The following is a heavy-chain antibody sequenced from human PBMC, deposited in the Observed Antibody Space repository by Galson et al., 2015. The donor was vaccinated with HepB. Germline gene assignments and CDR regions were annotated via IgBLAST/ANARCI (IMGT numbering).Heavy chain of an antibody. CDR2: INPSDGSI. CDR1: GYTFTTYY. D-gene: IGHD7-27*01. J-gene: IGHJ4*02. Sequence: SVKVSCKASGYTFTTYYVHWVRQAPGQGLEWMGIINPSDGSISHTQKFQGRITMTRDTSTSTLYMELSSLSSGDTAVYYCARNINWGSDYWGQGTWSPSPQ. V-gene: IGHV1-46*01. CDR3: ARNINWGSDY.